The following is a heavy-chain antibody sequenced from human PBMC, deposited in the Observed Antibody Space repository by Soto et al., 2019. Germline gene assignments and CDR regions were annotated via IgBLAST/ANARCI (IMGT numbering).Heavy chain of an antibody. D-gene: IGHD3-3*01. CDR3: PSVPSPVLSGDYRTHPEYYFDY. Sequence: PGGSLRLSCAASGFTFSSYSMNWVRQAPGKGLEWVSSIRSSSSYIYYADSVKGRFTISRDNAKNSLYLQMNSLRAEDTAVYFCPSVPSPVLSGDYRTHPEYYFDYGGKETLVTVPS. V-gene: IGHV3-21*01. J-gene: IGHJ4*02. CDR2: IRSSSSYI. CDR1: GFTFSSYS.